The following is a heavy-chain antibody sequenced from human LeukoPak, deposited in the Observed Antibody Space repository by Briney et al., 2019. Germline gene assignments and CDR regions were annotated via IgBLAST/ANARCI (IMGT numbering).Heavy chain of an antibody. CDR1: GYTFTSYY. J-gene: IGHJ5*02. V-gene: IGHV1-46*01. Sequence: GASVKVSCKASGYTFTSYYMHWVRQAPGQGLEWMGIINPSGGSTSYAQKFQGRVTMTRDMSTSTVYMELSSLRSEDTAVYYCARARRALLVGASGNWFDPWGQGTLVTVSS. CDR3: ARARRALLVGASGNWFDP. D-gene: IGHD1-26*01. CDR2: INPSGGST.